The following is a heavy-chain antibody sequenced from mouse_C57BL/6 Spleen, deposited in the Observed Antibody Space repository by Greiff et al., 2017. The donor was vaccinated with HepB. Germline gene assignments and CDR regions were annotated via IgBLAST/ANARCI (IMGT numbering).Heavy chain of an antibody. CDR1: GYTFTSYG. D-gene: IGHD1-1*01. V-gene: IGHV1-58*01. J-gene: IGHJ3*01. Sequence: VQLQQSGAELVRPGSSVKMSCKTSGYTFTSYGINWVKQRPGQGLEWIGYLYIGNGYNEYNETFKGKATLTSDTSSSTAYMQLSSLTSEDSAIYFGAREPYDYYAEWFAYWGQGTLVTVSA. CDR3: AREPYDYYAEWFAY. CDR2: LYIGNGYN.